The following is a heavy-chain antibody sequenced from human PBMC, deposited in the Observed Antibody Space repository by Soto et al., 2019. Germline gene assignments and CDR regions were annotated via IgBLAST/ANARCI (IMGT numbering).Heavy chain of an antibody. Sequence: DLEWLAHIFSNDEKSYSTSLKSRLTISKDTSKSQVVLTMTNMDPVDTATYYCARIREYDILTGYSIDYWGQGTLVTVSS. CDR2: IFSNDEK. V-gene: IGHV2-26*01. CDR3: ARIREYDILTGYSIDY. D-gene: IGHD3-9*01. J-gene: IGHJ4*02.